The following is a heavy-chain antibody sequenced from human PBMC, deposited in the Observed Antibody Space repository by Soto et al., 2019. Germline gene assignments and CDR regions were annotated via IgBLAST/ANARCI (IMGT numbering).Heavy chain of an antibody. Sequence: SETLSLTCTVSGGSISSSSYYWGWIRQPPGKGLEWIGCIYYSGSTYYNPSLKSRVTISVDTSKNQFSLKLSSVTAADTAVYYCARRLLVGAKVGAFDIWGQGTMVTVSS. CDR3: ARRLLVGAKVGAFDI. CDR2: IYYSGST. D-gene: IGHD1-26*01. V-gene: IGHV4-39*01. CDR1: GGSISSSSYY. J-gene: IGHJ3*02.